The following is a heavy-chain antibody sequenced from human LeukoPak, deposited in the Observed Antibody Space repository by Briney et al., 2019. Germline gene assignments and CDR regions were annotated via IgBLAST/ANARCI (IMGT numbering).Heavy chain of an antibody. J-gene: IGHJ4*02. CDR1: GFPLITND. V-gene: IGHV3-53*01. D-gene: IGHD1-14*01. CDR3: ARGVEPLAANTLAY. CDR2: LYSDGNT. Sequence: GSLKLSFSASGFPLITNDMTWVRPAPGEGPEWGSVLYSDGNTKYADSVQGRFTISRDNSKNTLYLEMNSLSPDDTAVYYCARGVEPLAANTLAYWGQGTLVTVSS.